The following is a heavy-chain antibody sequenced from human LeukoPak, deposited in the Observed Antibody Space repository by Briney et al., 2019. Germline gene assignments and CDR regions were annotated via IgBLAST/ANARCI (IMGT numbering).Heavy chain of an antibody. CDR3: AKDLLLGYCSGGSCYSLDY. J-gene: IGHJ4*02. D-gene: IGHD2-15*01. CDR2: ISYDGSNK. CDR1: GFTFSSYG. Sequence: GGSLRLSCAASGFTFSSYGMHWVRQAPGKGLEWVAVISYDGSNKYYADSVKGRFTISKDNSKNTLYLQMNSLRAEDTAVYYCAKDLLLGYCSGGSCYSLDYWGQGTLVTVSS. V-gene: IGHV3-30*18.